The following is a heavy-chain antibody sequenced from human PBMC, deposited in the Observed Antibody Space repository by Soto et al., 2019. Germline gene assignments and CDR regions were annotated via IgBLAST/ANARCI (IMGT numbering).Heavy chain of an antibody. CDR1: GYTFSSYG. CDR3: ARDTPYDVWSGYGVGGNYYMDV. J-gene: IGHJ6*03. CDR2: ISAYNGNT. Sequence: QGPLVQSGAEVKKPGASVKVSCKASGYTFSSYGISWVRQAPGQGLEWMGWISAYNGNTNYAQKLQGRVTMTTDTSTSTAYMELRSLRSDDTAVYYCARDTPYDVWSGYGVGGNYYMDVWGKGTTVTVSS. D-gene: IGHD3-3*01. V-gene: IGHV1-18*01.